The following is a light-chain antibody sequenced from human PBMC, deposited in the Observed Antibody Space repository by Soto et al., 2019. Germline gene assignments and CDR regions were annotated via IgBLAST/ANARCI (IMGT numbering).Light chain of an antibody. CDR3: SSFTSSTTYV. J-gene: IGLJ1*01. Sequence: QSVLTQSASLSASPGQSITISCTGNSSDVGNYNYVSWYQQHPGEVPKLIIFNVSNRPSGVSKRFSGSKSGNTASLTISGLQAEDEADYYCSSFTSSTTYVFGTGTKVTVL. CDR2: NVS. V-gene: IGLV2-14*01. CDR1: SSDVGNYNY.